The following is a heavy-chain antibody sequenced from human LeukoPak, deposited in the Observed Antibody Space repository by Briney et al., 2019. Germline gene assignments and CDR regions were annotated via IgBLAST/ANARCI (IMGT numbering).Heavy chain of an antibody. CDR3: TRVEYSYGYPYFDY. J-gene: IGHJ4*02. V-gene: IGHV3-7*04. CDR1: GFTFSSYR. CDR2: IKGDGNEK. D-gene: IGHD5-18*01. Sequence: GGSLRLSCAAFGFTFSSYRMSWVRQAPGKGLEWVANIKGDGNEKYYVDSVKGRFTISRDNAKKSLFLQMNSLRAEDTAVYYCTRVEYSYGYPYFDYWGQGTLVTVSS.